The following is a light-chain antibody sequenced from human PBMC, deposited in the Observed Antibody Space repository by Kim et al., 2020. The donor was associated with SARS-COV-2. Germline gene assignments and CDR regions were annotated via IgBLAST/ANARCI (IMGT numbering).Light chain of an antibody. CDR1: SSDVGTYDF. CDR2: DVT. CDR3: GSYTSRDPPFV. V-gene: IGLV2-14*03. J-gene: IGLJ1*01. Sequence: QSVLTQPASVSGSRQSITISCTGTSSDVGTYDFVSWYQQHPGIAPKVILYDVTNRPSGVSHRFSGSKSGNTASLTISGLQAEDEADYYCGSYTSRDPPFVFGTGTKVTVL.